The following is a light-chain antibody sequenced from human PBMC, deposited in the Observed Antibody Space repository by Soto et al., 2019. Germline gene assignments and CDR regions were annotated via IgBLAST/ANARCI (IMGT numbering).Light chain of an antibody. V-gene: IGKV1-39*01. Sequence: DIQMTQSPSSLSASIGDRVTITFRASQTIDSYLNWYQQKPGKAPNLLIYATSTLETGVPSRFSGSGSGTEFTLTISSLQPADFATYYCQQSYEIPRTFGQGTKVDIK. J-gene: IGKJ1*01. CDR2: ATS. CDR3: QQSYEIPRT. CDR1: QTIDSY.